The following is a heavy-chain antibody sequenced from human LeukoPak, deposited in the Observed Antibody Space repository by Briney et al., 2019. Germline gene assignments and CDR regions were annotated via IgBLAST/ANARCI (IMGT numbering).Heavy chain of an antibody. CDR3: ARLGYGSGSYSYHYYYYYMDV. CDR1: GFTFSSYW. Sequence: GGSLRLSCAASGFTFSSYWMHWVRQAPGKGLVWVSRINSDGSSISYADSVKGRFTISRDNAKNTLYLQMNSLRAEDTAVYYCARLGYGSGSYSYHYYYYYMDVWGKGTTVTVSS. CDR2: INSDGSSI. D-gene: IGHD3-10*01. J-gene: IGHJ6*03. V-gene: IGHV3-74*01.